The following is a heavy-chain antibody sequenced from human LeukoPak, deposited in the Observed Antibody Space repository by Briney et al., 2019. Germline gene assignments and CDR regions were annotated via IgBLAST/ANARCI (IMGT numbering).Heavy chain of an antibody. CDR1: GFTFSSYS. CDR3: ASPTVTNDYYYYYYMDV. V-gene: IGHV3-21*01. D-gene: IGHD4-17*01. CDR2: ISSSSSYI. J-gene: IGHJ6*03. Sequence: GGSLRLSCAASGFTFSSYSMNWVRQAPGKGLEWVSSISSSSSYIYYADSVKGRFTISRDNAKNSLYLQMNSLRAEDTAVYYCASPTVTNDYYYYYYMDVWGKGTTVTISS.